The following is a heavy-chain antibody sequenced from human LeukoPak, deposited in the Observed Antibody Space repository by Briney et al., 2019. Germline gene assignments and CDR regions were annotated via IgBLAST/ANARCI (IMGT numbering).Heavy chain of an antibody. D-gene: IGHD6-19*01. CDR1: GYALTELS. CDR3: ARADIRAIASSGWYGFDY. CDR2: FDPEDGET. J-gene: IGHJ4*02. Sequence: GASVKVSCKVSGYALTELSMHWVRQAPGKGLEWMGGFDPEDGETIYAQKFQSRVTMTEDTSTDTAYMELSSLRSDDTAVYYCARADIRAIASSGWYGFDYWGQGTLVTVSS. V-gene: IGHV1-24*01.